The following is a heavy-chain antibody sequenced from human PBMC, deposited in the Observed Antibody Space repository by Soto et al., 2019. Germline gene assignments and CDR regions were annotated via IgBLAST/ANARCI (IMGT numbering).Heavy chain of an antibody. CDR2: ISWNSGSI. J-gene: IGHJ2*01. CDR3: AKDASGGIPDWYFDL. Sequence: GGSLRLSCAASGFTFDDYAMHWVRQAPGKGLEWVSGISWNSGSIGYADSVKGRFTISRDNAKNSLYLQMNSLRAEDTALYYCAKDASGGIPDWYFDLWGRGTLVTVSS. V-gene: IGHV3-9*01. D-gene: IGHD2-15*01. CDR1: GFTFDDYA.